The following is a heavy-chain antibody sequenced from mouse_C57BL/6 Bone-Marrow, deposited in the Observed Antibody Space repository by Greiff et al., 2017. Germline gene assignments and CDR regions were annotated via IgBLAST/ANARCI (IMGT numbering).Heavy chain of an antibody. D-gene: IGHD2-3*01. V-gene: IGHV10-1*01. CDR2: IRSKSNNYAT. CDR1: GFSFNTYA. Sequence: GGGLVQPKGSLKLSCAVSGFSFNTYAMNWVRQAPGKGLEWAARIRSKSNNYATYYADSVKDRFTISRDDSESMLYLQMNNLKTEDTAMYYCVGQGGYYVYFDYWGQGTTLTVSS. CDR3: VGQGGYYVYFDY. J-gene: IGHJ2*01.